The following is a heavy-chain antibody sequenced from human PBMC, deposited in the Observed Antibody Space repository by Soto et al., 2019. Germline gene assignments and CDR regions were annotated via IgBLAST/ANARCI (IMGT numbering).Heavy chain of an antibody. CDR3: ARGEYSSSLGFDY. CDR2: INHSGST. J-gene: IGHJ4*02. V-gene: IGHV4-34*01. Sequence: QVQLQPWGAGLLKPSETLSLTCAVYGGSFSGYYWSWIRQPPGKGLEWIGEINHSGSTNYKPSLKSRVTISVDTSKTQFSLKLSSVTAADTAVYYCARGEYSSSLGFDYWGQGTLVTVSS. D-gene: IGHD6-6*01. CDR1: GGSFSGYY.